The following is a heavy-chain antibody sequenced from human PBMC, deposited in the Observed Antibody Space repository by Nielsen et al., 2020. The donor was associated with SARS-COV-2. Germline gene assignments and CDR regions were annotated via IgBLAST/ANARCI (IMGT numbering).Heavy chain of an antibody. CDR2: INHSGST. J-gene: IGHJ4*02. V-gene: IGHV4-34*01. Sequence: SETLSLTCAVYGGSFSGYYWNWIRQPPGKGLEWIGEINHSGSTNYNPSLKSRVTISVDTSKNQFSLKLSSVTAADTAVYYCAREATVTTGYLDYRGQGTLVTVSS. CDR1: GGSFSGYY. D-gene: IGHD4-17*01. CDR3: AREATVTTGYLDY.